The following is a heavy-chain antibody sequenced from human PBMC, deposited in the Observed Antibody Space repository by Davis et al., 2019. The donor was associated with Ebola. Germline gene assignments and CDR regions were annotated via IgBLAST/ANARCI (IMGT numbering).Heavy chain of an antibody. Sequence: MPSETLSLTCSVSGGSINTNTYYGVWIRQPPGKGLEWIGTISYSGSTYYNPSLKSRPTMSIDTSRNEFSLTLTFVTAADSAVYYCARGVVLHRGMDVWGQGTTVTVSS. V-gene: IGHV4-39*01. CDR2: ISYSGST. CDR3: ARGVVLHRGMDV. D-gene: IGHD3-10*01. J-gene: IGHJ6*02. CDR1: GGSINTNTYY.